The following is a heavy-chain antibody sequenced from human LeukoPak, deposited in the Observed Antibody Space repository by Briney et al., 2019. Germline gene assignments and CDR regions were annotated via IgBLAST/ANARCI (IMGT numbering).Heavy chain of an antibody. J-gene: IGHJ5*02. V-gene: IGHV4-31*03. CDR1: GGSINNGTYY. Sequence: SETLSLTCTVSGGSINNGTYYWSWIRQHAEKGLEWIGYIYYSGSTYYNPSLKSRVTISVDTSKNQFSVKLGSVTAADTAVYYCARGYRGAYLGWFDPWGQGTLVTVSS. D-gene: IGHD4-17*01. CDR3: ARGYRGAYLGWFDP. CDR2: IYYSGST.